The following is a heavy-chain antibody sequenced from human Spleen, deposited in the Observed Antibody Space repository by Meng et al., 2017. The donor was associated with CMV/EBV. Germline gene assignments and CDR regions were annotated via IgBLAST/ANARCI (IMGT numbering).Heavy chain of an antibody. Sequence: GGSLRLSCAASGFTVSGDYMSWVRQAPGKGLEWVSLIYSGGNTYYADSVKGRFTISRDNSKNTLSLQMNSLRAEDTAVYYCARDGPQNSPTSGWFDPWGQGTLVTVSS. CDR3: ARDGPQNSPTSGWFDP. V-gene: IGHV3-53*01. CDR1: GFTVSGDY. J-gene: IGHJ5*02. D-gene: IGHD2/OR15-2a*01. CDR2: IYSGGNT.